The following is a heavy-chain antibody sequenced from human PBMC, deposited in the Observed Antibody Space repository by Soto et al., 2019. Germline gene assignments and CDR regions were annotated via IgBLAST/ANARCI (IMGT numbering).Heavy chain of an antibody. Sequence: SETLSLTCTVSYSSINNYHWTWIRQPPGKGLEWIAYVYYTGTTNFNPSLKSRVTISMDTSKNQFSLKLRSVTAADTAVYYCARGINYYDSSGGSWFDPRAQGTLVPVSS. CDR1: YSSINNYH. CDR2: VYYTGTT. J-gene: IGHJ5*02. CDR3: ARGINYYDSSGGSWFDP. D-gene: IGHD3-22*01. V-gene: IGHV4-59*12.